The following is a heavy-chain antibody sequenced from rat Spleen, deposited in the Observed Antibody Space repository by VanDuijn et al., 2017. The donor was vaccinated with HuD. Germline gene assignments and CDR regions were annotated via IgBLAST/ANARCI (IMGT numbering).Heavy chain of an antibody. Sequence: EVQLQESGPGLVKPSQSLSLTCSVTGYSITSAYRWNWIRKFPGNKLEWMGYINSAGNANYNPSLKSRIPISRDTSKNQFFLQVNSLSTEDTATYYCAVSGFGYWGQGVMVTVSS. CDR2: INSAGNA. D-gene: IGHD4-4*01. J-gene: IGHJ2*01. CDR3: AVSGFGY. V-gene: IGHV3-3*01. CDR1: GYSITSAYR.